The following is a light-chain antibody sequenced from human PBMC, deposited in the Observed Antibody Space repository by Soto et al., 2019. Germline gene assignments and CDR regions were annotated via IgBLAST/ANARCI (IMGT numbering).Light chain of an antibody. CDR2: GTT. CDR3: QSYDGTLSGSYV. V-gene: IGLV1-40*01. Sequence: QSVLTQPPSASGAPGQRVTISCTGSSSNIGAGYDVHWYQQLPGTAPKLIIYGTTNRPSGVPDRFSGSKSGTSASLAITGLQAEDEVDYYCQSYDGTLSGSYVFGIGTKVTVL. J-gene: IGLJ1*01. CDR1: SSNIGAGYD.